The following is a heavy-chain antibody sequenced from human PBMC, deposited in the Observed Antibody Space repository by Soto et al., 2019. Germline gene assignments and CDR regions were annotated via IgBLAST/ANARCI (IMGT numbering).Heavy chain of an antibody. Sequence: QVQLVQSGAEVKKPGSSVKFSCKASGGTFSSYAISWVRQAPGQGLEWMGGIIPIFGTANYAQKFQGRVTITADESTSTAYMELSSLRSEDTAVYYCARYCSSTSCYNYYYYGMDVWGQGTTVTVSS. CDR2: IIPIFGTA. D-gene: IGHD2-2*02. CDR1: GGTFSSYA. V-gene: IGHV1-69*01. J-gene: IGHJ6*02. CDR3: ARYCSSTSCYNYYYYGMDV.